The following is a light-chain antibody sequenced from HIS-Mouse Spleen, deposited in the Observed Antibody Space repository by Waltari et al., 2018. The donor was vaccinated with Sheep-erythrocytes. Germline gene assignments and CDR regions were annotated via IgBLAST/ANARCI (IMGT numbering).Light chain of an antibody. Sequence: QSALTQPASVSGSPGQSITISCTGTSSDVGGYNYVSWYQQPPGKAPKLMIYEVSNRPSGVANLFSGSKSGNTASLTISGLQAEDEADYYCSSYTSSSTWVFGGGTKLTVL. CDR1: SSDVGGYNY. CDR3: SSYTSSSTWV. CDR2: EVS. J-gene: IGLJ3*02. V-gene: IGLV2-14*01.